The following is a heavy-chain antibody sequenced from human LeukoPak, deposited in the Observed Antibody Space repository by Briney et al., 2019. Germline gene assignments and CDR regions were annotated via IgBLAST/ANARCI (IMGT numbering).Heavy chain of an antibody. J-gene: IGHJ4*02. V-gene: IGHV4-59*01. CDR3: ARVVAHDYSDY. D-gene: IGHD6-6*01. CDR2: ISYTVSA. Sequence: PSETLSLTSSVSDVSIRSSYWSWIRQPPGKGLEWIGYISYTVSAHYNPSLKSRFTFLVDTTKDEFFLKVTSVTAADTAVYYCARVVAHDYSDYWGQGTLVTVSS. CDR1: DVSIRSSY.